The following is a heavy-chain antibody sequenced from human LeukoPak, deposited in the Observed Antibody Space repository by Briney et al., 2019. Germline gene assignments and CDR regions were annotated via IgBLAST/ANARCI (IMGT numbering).Heavy chain of an antibody. CDR2: MNPNSGNT. Sequence: ASVKVSCKASGYTFISYDINWVRQATGQGLEWMGWMNPNSGNTGYAQKFQGRVTMTRNTSISTAYMELSSLRSEDTAVYYCAKVNVKYCSGGSCFDAFDIWGQGTMVTVSS. J-gene: IGHJ3*02. D-gene: IGHD2-15*01. CDR1: GYTFISYD. V-gene: IGHV1-8*01. CDR3: AKVNVKYCSGGSCFDAFDI.